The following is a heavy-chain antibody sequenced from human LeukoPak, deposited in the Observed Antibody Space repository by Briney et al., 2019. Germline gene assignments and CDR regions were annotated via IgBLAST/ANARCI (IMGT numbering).Heavy chain of an antibody. V-gene: IGHV3-23*01. J-gene: IGHJ1*01. CDR2: ISGSGGST. CDR3: AKATIGYCSSTSCSWAFQH. CDR1: GFTFSSYA. Sequence: GGSLRLSCAASGFTFSSYAMSWVRQAPGKGLEWVSAISGSGGSTYYADSVKGRFTISRDNSRNTLYLQMNSPRAEDTAVYYCAKATIGYCSSTSCSWAFQHWGQGTLVTVSS. D-gene: IGHD2-2*01.